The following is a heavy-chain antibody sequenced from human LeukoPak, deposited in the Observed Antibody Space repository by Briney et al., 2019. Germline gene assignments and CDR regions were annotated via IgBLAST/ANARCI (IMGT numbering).Heavy chain of an antibody. V-gene: IGHV4-39*02. D-gene: IGHD6-6*01. J-gene: IGHJ4*02. CDR2: ISFGGST. CDR3: VREVGGAARHVDH. Sequence: PSETLSLTCSVSGGSITSHNYYWGWIRRPPGKGLEWLGSISFGGSTHYNPSLKSRVTISADTSKNQFSLKVSFGTAADTAVYYCVREVGGAARHVDHWGQGTLVIVSS. CDR1: GGSITSHNYY.